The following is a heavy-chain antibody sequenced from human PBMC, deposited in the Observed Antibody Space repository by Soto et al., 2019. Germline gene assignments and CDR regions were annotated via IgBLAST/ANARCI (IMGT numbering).Heavy chain of an antibody. J-gene: IGHJ4*02. V-gene: IGHV1-8*01. D-gene: IGHD6-13*01. CDR2: MKPSTGDS. Sequence: GASVKVSRKASGYTFTINDIDWVRQASGQGLEWMGWMKPSTGDSGSAQDFQGRITMTRDTATSTAYMELSSLRSEDTAIYYCARGGPAAGFDLWGQGTLVTVSS. CDR1: GYTFTIND. CDR3: ARGGPAAGFDL.